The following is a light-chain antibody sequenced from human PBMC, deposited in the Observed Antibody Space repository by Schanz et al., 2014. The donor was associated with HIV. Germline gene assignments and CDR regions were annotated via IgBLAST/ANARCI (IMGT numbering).Light chain of an antibody. CDR2: EVT. Sequence: QSALTQPPSASGSPGQSVTISCTGTNSDVGGHNYVSWFQQHPGKAPRLIIYEVTKRPSGVPDRFSGSKSGSSASLAISGLQSEDEADYYCAAWDDSLNAWVFGGGTKVTVL. CDR3: AAWDDSLNAWV. J-gene: IGLJ3*02. CDR1: NSDVGGHNY. V-gene: IGLV2-8*01.